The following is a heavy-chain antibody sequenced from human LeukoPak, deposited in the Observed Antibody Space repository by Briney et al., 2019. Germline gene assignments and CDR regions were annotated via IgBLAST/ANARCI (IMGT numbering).Heavy chain of an antibody. Sequence: SETLSLTCTVSGASISNSTYYWSWIRQPPGKGLEWIGEINHSGSTNYDPSLKSRVTISVDTSKNQFSLKLSSVTAADTAVYYCARGKQWLVRGAFDIWGQGTMVTVSS. CDR1: GASISNSTYY. CDR2: INHSGST. CDR3: ARGKQWLVRGAFDI. D-gene: IGHD6-19*01. J-gene: IGHJ3*02. V-gene: IGHV4-39*07.